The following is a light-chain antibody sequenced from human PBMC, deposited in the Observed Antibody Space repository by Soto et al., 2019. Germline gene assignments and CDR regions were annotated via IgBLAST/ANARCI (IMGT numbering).Light chain of an antibody. CDR2: DAS. CDR1: QSVRNN. CDR3: QQYNSYWT. Sequence: EMVLTQSPGTLSVSPGERVTLSCRASQSVRNNLAWYQQKPGQGPRLLIYDASTRATGIPARFSGSGSGTEFTLTISSLQPDDFATYYCQQYNSYWTFGQGTKVDI. V-gene: IGKV3-15*01. J-gene: IGKJ1*01.